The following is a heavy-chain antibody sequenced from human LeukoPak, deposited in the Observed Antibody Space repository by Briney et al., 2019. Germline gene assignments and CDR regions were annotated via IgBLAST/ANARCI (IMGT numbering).Heavy chain of an antibody. V-gene: IGHV3-48*03. J-gene: IGHJ6*04. CDR3: ARGGPAYYDILTGYYPYGTDV. D-gene: IGHD3-9*01. CDR1: GFTFSSYE. CDR2: ISSSGSTI. Sequence: GGSLRLSCAASGFTFSSYEMNWVRQAPGKGLEWVSYISSSGSTIYYADSVKGRFTISRDNAKNSLYLQMNSLRAEDTAVYYCARGGPAYYDILTGYYPYGTDVWGKGTTVTVSS.